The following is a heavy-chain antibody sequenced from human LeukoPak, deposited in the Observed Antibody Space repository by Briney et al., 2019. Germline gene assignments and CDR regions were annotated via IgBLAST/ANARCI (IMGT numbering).Heavy chain of an antibody. D-gene: IGHD3-10*01. V-gene: IGHV3-66*01. Sequence: PSETLSLTCGVSGGSIRSTNWWSWVRQAPGKGLEWVSVIYSGDTTFYADSVRGKFTISRDNSKNTLYLQMNSLRAEDTAVYYCASILRSSSGYYFDYWGQGTLVTVSS. J-gene: IGHJ4*02. CDR1: GGSIRSTNW. CDR2: IYSGDTT. CDR3: ASILRSSSGYYFDY.